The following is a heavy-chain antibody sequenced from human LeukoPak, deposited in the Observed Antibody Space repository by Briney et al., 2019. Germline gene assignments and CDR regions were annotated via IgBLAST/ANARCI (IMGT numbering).Heavy chain of an antibody. Sequence: SETLSLTCTVSGGSISSSYWSWIRQPPGKGLEWIGYIYYSGSTNYNPSLKSRVTISVDTSKNQFSLKLSSVTAADTAVYYCARSYYDFWSGYYNLFDYWGQGTLVTVSS. CDR1: GGSISSSY. CDR2: IYYSGST. D-gene: IGHD3-3*01. J-gene: IGHJ4*02. V-gene: IGHV4-59*01. CDR3: ARSYYDFWSGYYNLFDY.